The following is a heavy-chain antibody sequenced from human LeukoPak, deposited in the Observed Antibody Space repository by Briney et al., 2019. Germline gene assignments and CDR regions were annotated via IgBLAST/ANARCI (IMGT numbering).Heavy chain of an antibody. D-gene: IGHD3-9*01. CDR1: GYLFTSYG. CDR2: ISTYNGNT. Sequence: ASVKVSCKASGYLFTSYGISWVRQAPGQGLEWMGWISTYNGNTNYAQKLQGRVTMTTDTSTSTAYMELRSLRSGDTAVYYCARGQGVLRYFDWQPSIGLEYGMDVWGQGTTVTVSS. J-gene: IGHJ6*02. CDR3: ARGQGVLRYFDWQPSIGLEYGMDV. V-gene: IGHV1-18*01.